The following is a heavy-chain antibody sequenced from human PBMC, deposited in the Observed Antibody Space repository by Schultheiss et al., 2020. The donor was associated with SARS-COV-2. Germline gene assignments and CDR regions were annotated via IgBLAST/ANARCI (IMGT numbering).Heavy chain of an antibody. J-gene: IGHJ4*02. Sequence: GESLKISCAASGFTFSDYYMSWIRQAPGKGLEWVSSISSSSSYIYYADSVKGRFTISRDNAKNSLYLQMNSLRAEDTAVYYCAREREGGIAAAGSFDYWGQGTLVTVSS. CDR3: AREREGGIAAAGSFDY. V-gene: IGHV3-11*06. CDR2: ISSSSSYI. CDR1: GFTFSDYY. D-gene: IGHD6-13*01.